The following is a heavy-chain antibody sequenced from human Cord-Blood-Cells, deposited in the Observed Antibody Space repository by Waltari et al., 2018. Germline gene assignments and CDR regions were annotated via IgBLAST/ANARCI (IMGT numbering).Heavy chain of an antibody. CDR2: IYSGGST. CDR1: GFTGSSTY. V-gene: IGHV3-66*01. J-gene: IGHJ3*02. D-gene: IGHD3-10*01. CDR3: ARGPGKGAFDI. Sequence: EVQLVESAGGLVQPGGSPRLSCAASGFTGSSTYMSWVRQAPGKGLEWVSVIYSGGSTYYADSVKGRFTISRDNSKNTLYLQMNSLRAEDTAVYYCARGPGKGAFDIWGQGTMVTVSS.